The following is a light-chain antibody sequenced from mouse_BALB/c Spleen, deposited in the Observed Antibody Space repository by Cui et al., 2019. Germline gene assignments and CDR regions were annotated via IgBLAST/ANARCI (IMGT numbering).Light chain of an antibody. J-gene: IGKJ4*01. Sequence: NIVMTQSPKSTSMPVGERATLSCKASENVGHYVSWYQQKPEQSPQLLIYGASNRYTGVPDRFPGSGSATDFTLTISSVQAAELADYHCGQSYSYPFTFGSGTKLEIK. CDR1: ENVGHY. CDR2: GAS. V-gene: IGKV6-20*01. CDR3: GQSYSYPFT.